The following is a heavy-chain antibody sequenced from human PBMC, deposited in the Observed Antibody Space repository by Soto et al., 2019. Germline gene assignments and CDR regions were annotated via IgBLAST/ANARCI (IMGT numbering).Heavy chain of an antibody. D-gene: IGHD3-22*01. CDR2: IWYDGSNK. CDR1: GFTFSSYG. V-gene: IGHV3-33*01. J-gene: IGHJ4*02. Sequence: GGSLRLSCAASGFTFSSYGMHWVRQAPGKGLEWVAVIWYDGSNKYYADSVKGRFTISRDNSKNTLYLQMNSLRAEDTAVYYCARDQIEGPTYYYDSSGYWGQGTLVTVSS. CDR3: ARDQIEGPTYYYDSSGY.